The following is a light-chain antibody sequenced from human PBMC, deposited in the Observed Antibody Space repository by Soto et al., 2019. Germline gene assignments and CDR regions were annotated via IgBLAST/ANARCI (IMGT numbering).Light chain of an antibody. V-gene: IGKV1-13*02. Sequence: AIQLTQSPSSLSASVGDRVTITCRASQGISSALAWYQQKPGKAPKLLIYDASSLESGVPSRFSGSGSGTDFTLAISSLQPEDFATYYCQQFNSYPITFGQGTRLEIK. J-gene: IGKJ5*01. CDR3: QQFNSYPIT. CDR1: QGISSA. CDR2: DAS.